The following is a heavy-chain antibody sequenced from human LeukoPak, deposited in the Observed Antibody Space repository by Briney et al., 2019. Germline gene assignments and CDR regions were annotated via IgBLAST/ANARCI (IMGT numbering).Heavy chain of an antibody. CDR1: GFTFSNYG. Sequence: GRSLRLSCAASGFTFSNYGMHWVRQAPGKGLEWVAVVSNDGRVQYYADSVKGRFTISSDNSKNTLSLQMNSLRAEDTAVYYCTKEGGPMAVTTERYSFDQWGQGTLVTVSS. J-gene: IGHJ4*02. CDR3: TKEGGPMAVTTERYSFDQ. D-gene: IGHD4-17*01. CDR2: VSNDGRVQ. V-gene: IGHV3-30*18.